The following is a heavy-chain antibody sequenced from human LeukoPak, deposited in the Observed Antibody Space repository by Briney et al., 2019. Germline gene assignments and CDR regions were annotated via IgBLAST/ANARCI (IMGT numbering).Heavy chain of an antibody. V-gene: IGHV4-4*07. D-gene: IGHD2-2*01. J-gene: IGHJ5*02. Sequence: SETLSLTCTVSGGSISSYYWSWIRQPAGKGLEWIGRIYTSGSTNYNPSLKSRVTMSVDTSKNQFSLKLSSVTAADTAVYYCARGRDCSSTSCYYNWFDPCGQGTLVTVSP. CDR1: GGSISSYY. CDR3: ARGRDCSSTSCYYNWFDP. CDR2: IYTSGST.